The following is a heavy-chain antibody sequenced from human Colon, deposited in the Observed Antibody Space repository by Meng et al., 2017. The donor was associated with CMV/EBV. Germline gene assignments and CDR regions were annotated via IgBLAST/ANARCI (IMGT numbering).Heavy chain of an antibody. V-gene: IGHV3-23*01. D-gene: IGHD3-22*01. CDR1: GFTFSNYA. Sequence: GESLKISCAGSGFTFSNYAMSWVRQAPGKGLEWVSGIGGSGGSKFNADSVKGRFTISKDNSKNTLYLQMDSLTAEDSAVYYCAKASDHYYDFYFDFWGQGTLVTVSS. J-gene: IGHJ4*02. CDR3: AKASDHYYDFYFDF. CDR2: IGGSGGSK.